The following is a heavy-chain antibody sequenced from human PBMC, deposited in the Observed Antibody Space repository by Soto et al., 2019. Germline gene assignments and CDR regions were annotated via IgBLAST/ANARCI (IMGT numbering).Heavy chain of an antibody. CDR2: ISSSSSTI. D-gene: IGHD1-26*01. J-gene: IGHJ4*02. CDR3: AKGRVGALGVDVDY. CDR1: GFTFSSYS. V-gene: IGHV3-48*01. Sequence: EVQLVESGGGLVQPGGSLRLSCAASGFTFSSYSMNWVRQAPGKGLEWVSYISSSSSTIYYADSVKGRFTISRDNSKNTLYLQMNSLRAEDTAVYYCAKGRVGALGVDVDYWGQGTLVTVSS.